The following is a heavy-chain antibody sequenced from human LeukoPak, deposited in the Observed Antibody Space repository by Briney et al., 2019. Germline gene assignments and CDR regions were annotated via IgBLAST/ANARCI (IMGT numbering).Heavy chain of an antibody. J-gene: IGHJ4*02. D-gene: IGHD6-19*01. CDR1: GFTFSSYS. V-gene: IGHV3-21*01. CDR3: ARSIAVAAFDY. CDR2: ITASSSST. Sequence: PGGSLRLSCAASGFTFSSYSMNWVRQAPGKGLEWVSAITASSSSTHDADSVQGRFTISRDNSKNTLYLQMGSLRAEDMAVYYCARSIAVAAFDYWGQGTLVTVSS.